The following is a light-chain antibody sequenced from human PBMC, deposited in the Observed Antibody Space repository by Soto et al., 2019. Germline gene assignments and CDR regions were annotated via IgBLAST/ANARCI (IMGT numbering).Light chain of an antibody. CDR2: AAS. CDR1: QGIRND. CDR3: QKYNSYSWT. V-gene: IGKV1-17*01. J-gene: IGKJ1*01. Sequence: DIQMTQSPSSLSASVGDRVTITCRASQGIRNDLGWYQQKTGKAPKRLIYAASSLQSGVTSRFSGSGSGTEFTLTISSLQNDEFATYYCQKYNSYSWTFGQGTKVDIK.